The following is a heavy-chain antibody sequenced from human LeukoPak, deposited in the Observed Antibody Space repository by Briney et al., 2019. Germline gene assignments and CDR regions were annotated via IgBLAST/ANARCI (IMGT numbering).Heavy chain of an antibody. CDR2: INPNSGGT. CDR3: ARNRYLFGSGYYLDS. Sequence: ASVKVSCKASGYTFTGYYMHWVRQAPGQGLEWMGWINPNSGGTNYAQKFQGWVTMTRDTSISTAYMELSRLRSDDTAVYYCARNRYLFGSGYYLDSWGPGPLVPASP. D-gene: IGHD3-3*01. J-gene: IGHJ4*02. V-gene: IGHV1-2*04. CDR1: GYTFTGYY.